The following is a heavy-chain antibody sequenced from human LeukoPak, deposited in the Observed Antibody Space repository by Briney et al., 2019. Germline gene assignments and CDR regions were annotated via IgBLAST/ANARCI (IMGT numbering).Heavy chain of an antibody. CDR1: GASISTYY. CDR3: ARHVATTVTRGYSCHPMDV. D-gene: IGHD4-17*01. Sequence: SETLSLTCTASGASISTYYWSWIRQPPGEGLEWSAYIAPSGGAVYNPSLNSRLTVSVDTSKNRFSLKLNSVTAADTAVYYCARHVATTVTRGYSCHPMDVWGKGTTVSVSS. J-gene: IGHJ6*03. CDR2: IAPSGGA. V-gene: IGHV4-4*09.